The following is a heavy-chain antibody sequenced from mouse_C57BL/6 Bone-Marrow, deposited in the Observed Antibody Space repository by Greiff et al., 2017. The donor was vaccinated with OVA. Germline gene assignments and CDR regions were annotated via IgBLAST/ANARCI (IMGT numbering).Heavy chain of an antibody. D-gene: IGHD1-1*01. V-gene: IGHV5-4*01. CDR3: ARETTVVAMDY. J-gene: IGHJ4*01. CDR2: ISDGGSYT. CDR1: GFTFSSYA. Sequence: EVKLVESGGGLVKPGGSLKLSCAASGFTFSSYAMSWVRQTPEKRLEWVATISDGGSYTYYPDNVKGRFTISRDNAKNNLYLQMSHLKSEDTAMYYCARETTVVAMDYWGQGTSVTVSS.